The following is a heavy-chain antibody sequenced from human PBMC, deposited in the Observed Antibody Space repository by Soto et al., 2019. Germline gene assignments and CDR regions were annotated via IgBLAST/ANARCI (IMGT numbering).Heavy chain of an antibody. CDR1: SFTFSSSV. J-gene: IGHJ4*02. Sequence: LKISCAAASFTFSSSVVSWVRQAPGKGLEWVSTILGYGGSTYYADSVKGRFTISRDTSMNTLYLQMNSLRAEDMAVYYCAKDPVYYYGNNGHWVQGTLVTVSS. CDR2: ILGYGGST. CDR3: AKDPVYYYGNNGH. D-gene: IGHD3-10*01. V-gene: IGHV3-23*01.